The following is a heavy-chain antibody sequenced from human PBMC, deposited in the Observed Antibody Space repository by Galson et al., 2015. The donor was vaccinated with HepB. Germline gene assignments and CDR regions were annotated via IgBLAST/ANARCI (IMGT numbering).Heavy chain of an antibody. CDR3: ARGVRYYYGMDV. CDR2: IYYSGST. V-gene: IGHV4-59*01. Sequence: ETLSLTCTVSGGSISSYYWSWIRQPPGKGLEWIGYIYYSGSTNYNPSLKSRVTISVDTSKNQFSLKLSSVTAADTAVYYCARGVRYYYGMDVWGQGTTVTVSS. CDR1: GGSISSYY. J-gene: IGHJ6*02.